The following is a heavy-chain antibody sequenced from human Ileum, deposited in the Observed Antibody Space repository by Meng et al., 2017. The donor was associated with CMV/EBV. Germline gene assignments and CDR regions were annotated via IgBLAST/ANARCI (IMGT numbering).Heavy chain of an antibody. J-gene: IGHJ4*02. D-gene: IGHD6-6*01. CDR1: GFTCSSKS. V-gene: IGHV3-21*06. Sequence: LGGSGGGRVKAGVSMRLSCAASGFTCSSKSMYWVRQAPGKGLQLVTVISTSGNNIYYGDSMKGRFTVSRDNAKNSLYLQMNRLRAEDTVIYYCVRLSSSSDFDFWGQGTLVTVSS. CDR3: VRLSSSSDFDF. CDR2: ISTSGNNI.